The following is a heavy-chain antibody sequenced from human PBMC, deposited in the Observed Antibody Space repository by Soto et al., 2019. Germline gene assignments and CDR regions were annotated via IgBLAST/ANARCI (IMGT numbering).Heavy chain of an antibody. J-gene: IGHJ5*01. D-gene: IGHD6-6*01. CDR2: IYVGGYT. V-gene: IGHV3-66*01. Sequence: EVQLVESGGDLVQPGGSLRLSCAASGFTVSNNYMTWVRQAPGKGLEWVSLIYVGGYTYYADSVKGRLTISRDNSKNTLYLQMNSLRADGAAVYYCAVYAPRHWFDSWGQGTLVTVSS. CDR1: GFTVSNNY. CDR3: AVYAPRHWFDS.